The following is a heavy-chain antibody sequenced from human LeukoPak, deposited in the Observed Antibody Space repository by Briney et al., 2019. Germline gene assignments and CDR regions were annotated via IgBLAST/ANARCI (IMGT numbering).Heavy chain of an antibody. CDR2: IYPGDSDT. V-gene: IGHV5-51*01. D-gene: IGHD3-22*01. Sequence: GESLKISCKGSGYSFTSYWIGWVRQMPGKGLEWMGIIYPGDSDTRYSPSFQGQVTISADKSISTAYLQWSSLKASDTAMYYCARQGQEVVVPEPFDYWGQGTLVTVSS. J-gene: IGHJ4*02. CDR3: ARQGQEVVVPEPFDY. CDR1: GYSFTSYW.